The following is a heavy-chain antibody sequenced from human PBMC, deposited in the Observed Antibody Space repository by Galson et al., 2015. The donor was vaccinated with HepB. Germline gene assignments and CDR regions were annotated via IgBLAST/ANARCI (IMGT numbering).Heavy chain of an antibody. CDR2: ISYDGSNK. CDR3: ARDFWDDSSGYYNWFDP. CDR1: GFTFSSYG. Sequence: SLRLSCAASGFTFSSYGMHWVRQAPGKGLEWVAVISYDGSNKYYADSVKGRFTISRDNSKNTLYLQMNSLRSDDTAVYYCARDFWDDSSGYYNWFDPWGQGTLVTVSS. V-gene: IGHV3-30*03. J-gene: IGHJ5*02. D-gene: IGHD3-22*01.